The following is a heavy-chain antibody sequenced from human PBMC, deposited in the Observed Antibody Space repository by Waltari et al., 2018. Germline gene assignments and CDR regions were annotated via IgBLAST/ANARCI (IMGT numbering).Heavy chain of an antibody. CDR3: GSGPVLRTCDGRLFGWFGP. J-gene: IGHJ5*02. Sequence: QLQLQESGPGLVKPSETLSLTCTVSGGSITSSSYYWGWIRQPPGKGLEWIGGTYYSGDTYYSQYLKRRVTISVDTSKNQLSLRLSSVTAADTAVEYCGSGPVLRTCDGRLFGWFGPWGQGTLVTVSA. CDR1: GGSITSSSYY. D-gene: IGHD3-10*02. CDR2: TYYSGDT. V-gene: IGHV4-39*01.